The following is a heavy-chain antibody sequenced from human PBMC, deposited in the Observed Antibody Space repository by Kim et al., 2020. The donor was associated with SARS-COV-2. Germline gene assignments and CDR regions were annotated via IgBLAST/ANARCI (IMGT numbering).Heavy chain of an antibody. CDR1: GYTFSTYA. D-gene: IGHD6-13*01. CDR3: SREDNSSPDDAFDI. CDR2: INPGNGNT. Sequence: ASVKVSCKTSGYTFSTYAMHWLRQAPGQRLEWMGWINPGNGNTKYSQKFQGRVTITRDTSATTAYMELSSLRSEDTAVYYCSREDNSSPDDAFDILVQGT. V-gene: IGHV1-3*01. J-gene: IGHJ3*02.